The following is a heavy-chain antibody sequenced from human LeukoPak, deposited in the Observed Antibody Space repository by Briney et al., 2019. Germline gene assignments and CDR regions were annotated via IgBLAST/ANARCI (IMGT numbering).Heavy chain of an antibody. J-gene: IGHJ4*02. Sequence: SETLSLTCTVSGGSISSSIYYWGWIRQPPGKGLEWIGSIYYSGSTYYNPSLKSRVTISVDTSKNQFSLKLSSVTAADTAVYYCARGYYDILTGYSNWGQGTLVTVSS. CDR3: ARGYYDILTGYSN. D-gene: IGHD3-9*01. CDR1: GGSISSSIYY. CDR2: IYYSGST. V-gene: IGHV4-39*01.